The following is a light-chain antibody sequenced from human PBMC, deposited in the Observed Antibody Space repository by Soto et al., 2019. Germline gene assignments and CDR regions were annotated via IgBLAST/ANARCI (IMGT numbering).Light chain of an antibody. Sequence: QSALTQPASVSGSPGQSITISCTGTSSDVGGYDYVSWYQQYPDKAPKLMIFEVSNRPSGVSNRFSGSKSGNTASLTISGLQAEDEADYYCSAYAGSSTYVFGTGTKVTVL. J-gene: IGLJ1*01. V-gene: IGLV2-14*01. CDR2: EVS. CDR1: SSDVGGYDY. CDR3: SAYAGSSTYV.